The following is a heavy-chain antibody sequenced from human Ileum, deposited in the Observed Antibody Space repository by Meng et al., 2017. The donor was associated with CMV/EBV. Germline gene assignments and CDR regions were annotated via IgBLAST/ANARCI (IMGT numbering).Heavy chain of an antibody. CDR1: GGAISSRSYD. CDR2: IYYRGTT. V-gene: IGHV4-39*07. D-gene: IGHD4-11*01. J-gene: IGHJ5*02. CDR3: VRDKDNNYLLDWFDP. Sequence: QLPPPEAGPGLVKPSETLAPTCTVSGGAISSRSYDWGWIRQPPGKRLEWIGSIYYRGTTYYNPSLKSRVTMSIGTSTNQFSLNLRSVTAADTAVYYCVRDKDNNYLLDWFDPWGQGTLVTVSS.